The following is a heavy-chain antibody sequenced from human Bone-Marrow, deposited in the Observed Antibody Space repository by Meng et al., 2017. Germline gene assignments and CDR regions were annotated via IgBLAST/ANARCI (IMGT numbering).Heavy chain of an antibody. V-gene: IGHV1-69*13. CDR2: IIPIFGTA. CDR3: ARAGGYSCYDYNWFGP. Sequence: SVKVSCKVSGYTLTELSMHWVRQAPGQGLEWMGGIIPIFGTANYAQKFQGRVTITADESTSTAYMELSSLRSEDTAVYYCARAGGYSCYDYNWFGPWGQGTLVTVSS. CDR1: GYTLTELS. J-gene: IGHJ5*02. D-gene: IGHD5-12*01.